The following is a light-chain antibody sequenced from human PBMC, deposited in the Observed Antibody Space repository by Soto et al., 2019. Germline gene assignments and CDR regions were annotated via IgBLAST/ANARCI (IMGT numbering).Light chain of an antibody. CDR2: GNN. Sequence: QSVLTQPPSVSGAPGQRVTISCTGSSSNIGAGYDVHWYQQLPGTAPKLLIYGNNNRPSGVPDRFSGSKSGTSASLAITGLQAEDETDYYCQSYDSSLSGSVVFGGGTKFTVL. CDR1: SSNIGAGYD. V-gene: IGLV1-40*01. CDR3: QSYDSSLSGSVV. J-gene: IGLJ2*01.